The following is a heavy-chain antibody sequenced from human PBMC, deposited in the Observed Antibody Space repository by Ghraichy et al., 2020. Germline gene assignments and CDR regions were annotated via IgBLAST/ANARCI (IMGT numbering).Heavy chain of an antibody. Sequence: SGPTLVKPTQTLTLTCTFSGFSLSTTGVGVGWIRQPPGKALEWLALIYWDDDKRYSPSLKSRLTITKDTSKNQVVLTMTNMDPVDTATYFCAHRRDTGAGIAYWGQGTLVTVSS. CDR1: GFSLSTTGVG. CDR3: AHRRDTGAGIAY. D-gene: IGHD6-13*01. J-gene: IGHJ4*02. V-gene: IGHV2-5*02. CDR2: IYWDDDK.